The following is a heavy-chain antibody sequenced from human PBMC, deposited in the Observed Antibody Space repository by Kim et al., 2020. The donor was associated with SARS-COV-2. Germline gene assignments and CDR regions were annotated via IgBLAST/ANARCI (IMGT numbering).Heavy chain of an antibody. D-gene: IGHD2-15*01. Sequence: PTYAQGFTGRFVFSLDTSVSTAYLQISSLKAEDTAVYYCAREAWWLDVDVWGQGTTVTVSS. V-gene: IGHV7-4-1*02. CDR2: P. CDR3: AREAWWLDVDV. J-gene: IGHJ6*02.